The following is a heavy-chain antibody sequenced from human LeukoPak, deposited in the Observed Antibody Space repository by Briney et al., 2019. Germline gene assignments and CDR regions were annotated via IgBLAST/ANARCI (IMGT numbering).Heavy chain of an antibody. CDR1: GFTFSSYG. D-gene: IGHD3-10*01. V-gene: IGHV3-30*02. Sequence: GGSLRLSCAASGFTFSSYGMHWVRQAPGKGLEWVAFIRYDGSNKYYADSVKGRFTISRDNSKSTLYLQMNSLRAEDTAVYYCAKDPYYYGSGSYSLHMDVWGKGTTVTISS. J-gene: IGHJ6*03. CDR3: AKDPYYYGSGSYSLHMDV. CDR2: IRYDGSNK.